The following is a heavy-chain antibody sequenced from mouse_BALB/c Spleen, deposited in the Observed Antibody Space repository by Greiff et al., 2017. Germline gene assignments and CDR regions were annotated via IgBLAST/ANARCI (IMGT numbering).Heavy chain of an antibody. CDR3: ARSGYGSSYHFDY. Sequence: QVQLQQPGAELVRPGASVKLSCKASGYTFTSYWMHWVKQRPGQGLEWIGYINPSTGYTEYNQKFKDKATLTADKSSSTAYMQLSSLTSEDSAVYYCARSGYGSSYHFDYWGQGTTLTVSS. V-gene: IGHV1-7*01. CDR2: INPSTGYT. J-gene: IGHJ2*01. CDR1: GYTFTSYW. D-gene: IGHD1-1*01.